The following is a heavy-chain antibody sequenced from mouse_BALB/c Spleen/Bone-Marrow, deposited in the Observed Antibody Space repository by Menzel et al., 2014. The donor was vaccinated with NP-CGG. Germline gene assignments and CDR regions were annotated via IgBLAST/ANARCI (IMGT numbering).Heavy chain of an antibody. J-gene: IGHJ4*01. V-gene: IGHV5-4*02. CDR1: GFTFSDYY. D-gene: IGHD2-1*01. CDR3: ARDGNYYAMDY. CDR2: ISDGGTFT. Sequence: RGESGGGLGKPGGSLKLSCAASGFTFSDYYMYWVRQTPAKRLEWVATISDGGTFTYYPYSVKGRFTISRDNAKTNLYLQMRSLKSEDTAMYYCARDGNYYAMDYWGQGTPVTVSS.